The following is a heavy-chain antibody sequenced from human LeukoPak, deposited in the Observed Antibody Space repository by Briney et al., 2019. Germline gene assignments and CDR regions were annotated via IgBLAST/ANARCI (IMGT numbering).Heavy chain of an antibody. D-gene: IGHD6-13*01. Sequence: GGSLRLSCAASGFTFSSYGMHWVRQAPGKGLEWVAFIRYDGSNKYYADSVKGRFTISRDSSKNTLYLQMNSLRAEDTAVYYCAKVGHYSSSWDFDYWGQGTLVTVSS. CDR3: AKVGHYSSSWDFDY. CDR2: IRYDGSNK. J-gene: IGHJ4*02. V-gene: IGHV3-30*02. CDR1: GFTFSSYG.